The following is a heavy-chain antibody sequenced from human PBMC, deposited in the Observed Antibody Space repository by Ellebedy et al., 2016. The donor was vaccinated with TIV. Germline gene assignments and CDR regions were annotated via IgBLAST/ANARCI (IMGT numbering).Heavy chain of an antibody. CDR1: GGSFSGYY. V-gene: IGHV4-34*01. Sequence: SETLSLXXAVYGGSFSGYYWTWLRQSPGKGLEWIGEINDGGRTTYSPSLKSRVTISVDTSKNQFSLKLTSLTAADTAIYYCARGTVAPQALKQFDSWGQGTLVSVSS. J-gene: IGHJ4*02. CDR3: ARGTVAPQALKQFDS. D-gene: IGHD6-19*01. CDR2: INDGGRT.